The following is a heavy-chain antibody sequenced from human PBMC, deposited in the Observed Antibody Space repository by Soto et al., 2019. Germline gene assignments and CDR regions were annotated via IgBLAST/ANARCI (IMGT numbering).Heavy chain of an antibody. CDR2: IGTAGDT. CDR3: ARATSLYYDFWSGYPYYFDY. Sequence: GGSLRLSCAASGFTFSSYDMHWVRQATGKGLEWVSAIGTAGDTYYPGSVKGRFTISRENAKNSLYLQMNSLRAGDTAVYYCARATSLYYDFWSGYPYYFDYWGQGT. D-gene: IGHD3-3*01. CDR1: GFTFSSYD. J-gene: IGHJ4*02. V-gene: IGHV3-13*01.